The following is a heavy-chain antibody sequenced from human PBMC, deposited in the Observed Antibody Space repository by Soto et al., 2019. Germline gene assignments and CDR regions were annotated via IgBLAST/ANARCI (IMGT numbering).Heavy chain of an antibody. CDR1: GGSVSSGSYY. V-gene: IGHV4-61*01. Sequence: SETLSLTCTVSGGSVSSGSYYWSWIRQPPGKGLEWFGYIYYSGSTNYNPSLKSRVTISVDTSKNQFSLKLSSVTAADTAMYYCARLTTSIAARSQYYGMDVWGQGTTVTVSS. D-gene: IGHD6-6*01. CDR2: IYYSGST. J-gene: IGHJ6*02. CDR3: ARLTTSIAARSQYYGMDV.